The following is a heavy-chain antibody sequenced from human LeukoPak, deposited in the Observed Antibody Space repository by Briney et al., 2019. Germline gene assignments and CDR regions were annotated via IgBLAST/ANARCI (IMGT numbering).Heavy chain of an antibody. CDR2: ISGSGGST. Sequence: PGGSLRLSCAASGFTFSSYAMSWVRQAPGKGLEWVSAISGSGGSTYYADSVKGRFTISRDNYKNTLYLQMNSLRAEDTAVYYCANSASIAVAGTPDDYWGQGTLVTVSS. V-gene: IGHV3-23*01. CDR1: GFTFSSYA. D-gene: IGHD6-19*01. J-gene: IGHJ4*02. CDR3: ANSASIAVAGTPDDY.